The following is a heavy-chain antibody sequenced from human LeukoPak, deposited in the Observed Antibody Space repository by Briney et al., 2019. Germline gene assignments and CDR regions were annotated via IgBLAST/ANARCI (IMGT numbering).Heavy chain of an antibody. D-gene: IGHD2-2*02. CDR2: INHSGST. Sequence: SETLSLTCTISGGSISSSSYYWGWIRQPPGKGLEWIGEINHSGSTNYNPSLKSRVTISVDTSKNQFSLKLSSVTAADTAVYYCARRAGLSRTRDIVVVPAAIQGASGFDYWGQGTLVTVSS. CDR1: GGSISSSSYY. V-gene: IGHV4-39*07. CDR3: ARRAGLSRTRDIVVVPAAIQGASGFDY. J-gene: IGHJ4*02.